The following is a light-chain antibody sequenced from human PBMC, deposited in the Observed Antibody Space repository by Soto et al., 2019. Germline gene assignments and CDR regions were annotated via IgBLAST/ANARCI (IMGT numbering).Light chain of an antibody. CDR2: QTS. Sequence: IVLTQSPGTLSLSPGERVSLSCRASQSIAWNTLAWFQQKPGQAPRLLIYQTSARAAGIPDRFSGSGSGTDFTLAISRLEPEDFAVYYCQQYNNWYTFGQGTKLEIK. CDR3: QQYNNWYT. J-gene: IGKJ2*01. V-gene: IGKV3D-20*02. CDR1: QSIAWNT.